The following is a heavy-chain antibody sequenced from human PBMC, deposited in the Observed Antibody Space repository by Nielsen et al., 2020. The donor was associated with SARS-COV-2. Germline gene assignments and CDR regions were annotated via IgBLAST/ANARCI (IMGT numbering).Heavy chain of an antibody. V-gene: IGHV4-34*01. CDR3: ARDTPSGSYYGFWDY. J-gene: IGHJ4*02. Sequence: SETLSLTCAVYGGSFSGYYWSWIRQPPGKGLEWIGEINHSGSTNYNPSLKSRVTISVDTSKNQFSLKLSSVTAADTAVYYCARDTPSGSYYGFWDYWGQGTLVTVSS. CDR2: INHSGST. D-gene: IGHD1-26*01. CDR1: GGSFSGYY.